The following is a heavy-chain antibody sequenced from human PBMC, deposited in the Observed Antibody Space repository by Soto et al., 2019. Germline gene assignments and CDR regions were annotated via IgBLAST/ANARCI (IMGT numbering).Heavy chain of an antibody. D-gene: IGHD3-10*01. V-gene: IGHV4-59*08. Sequence: QVQLQESGPGLVKPSETLSLTCTVSGGSISSYYWSWIRQPPGKGLEWIGYIYYSGSTNYNPSLTSRVTISVDTSKNPFPLKLSSVTAADTAVYYCARRYGGAFDIWGQGTMVTVSS. CDR1: GGSISSYY. CDR3: ARRYGGAFDI. CDR2: IYYSGST. J-gene: IGHJ3*02.